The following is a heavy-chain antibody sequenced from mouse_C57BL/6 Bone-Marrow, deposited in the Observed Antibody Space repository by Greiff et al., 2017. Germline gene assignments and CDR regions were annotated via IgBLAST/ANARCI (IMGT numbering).Heavy chain of an antibody. Sequence: VQLQQPGAELVKPGASVKMSCKASGYTFTSYWITWVKQRPGQGLEWIGDIYPGSGSTNYNEKFKSKATLTVDTSSSTAYMQLSSLTSEDSAVYYCARVSNYKGYAMDYWGQGTSVTVSS. V-gene: IGHV1-55*01. CDR3: ARVSNYKGYAMDY. J-gene: IGHJ4*01. D-gene: IGHD2-5*01. CDR2: IYPGSGST. CDR1: GYTFTSYW.